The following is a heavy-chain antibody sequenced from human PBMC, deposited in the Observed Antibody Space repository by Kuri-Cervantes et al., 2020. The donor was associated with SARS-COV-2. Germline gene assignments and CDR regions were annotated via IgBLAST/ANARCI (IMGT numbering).Heavy chain of an antibody. CDR2: ISYDGSDK. J-gene: IGHJ1*01. Sequence: GESLKISFAASGFTFSNYGIHWVRQAPGKGLEWVALISYDGSDKNYADSVKGRFTISRDNSKNTLYLQMNTLKTEDTAMFYCARDASYSGSYGSFQHWGQGTLVTVSS. CDR1: GFTFSNYG. V-gene: IGHV3-30*19. CDR3: ARDASYSGSYGSFQH. D-gene: IGHD1-26*01.